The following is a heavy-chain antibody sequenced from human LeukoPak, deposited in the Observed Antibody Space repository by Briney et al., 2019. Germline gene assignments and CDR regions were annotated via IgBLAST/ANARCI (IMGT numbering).Heavy chain of an antibody. D-gene: IGHD2-15*01. J-gene: IGHJ3*02. CDR1: GFTFSSYG. Sequence: GRSLRLSCAASGFTFSSYGMHSVRQAPGKGLEWVAVISYDGSNKYYADSVKGRFTISRDNSKNTLYLQMNSLRAEDTAVYYCAKGDYCSGGSCYRNAFDIWGQGTMVTVSS. V-gene: IGHV3-30*18. CDR2: ISYDGSNK. CDR3: AKGDYCSGGSCYRNAFDI.